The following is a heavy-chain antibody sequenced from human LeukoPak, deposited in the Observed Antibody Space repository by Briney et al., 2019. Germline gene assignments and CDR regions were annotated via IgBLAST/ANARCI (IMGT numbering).Heavy chain of an antibody. D-gene: IGHD5-12*01. CDR1: VFRDYY. V-gene: IGHV1-2*02. CDR3: ASGYSGYDLNY. J-gene: IGHJ4*02. Sequence: ASVKVSCKTSVFRDYYVNWVRHAPGQGLEWLGWINPKSGDTDYAQKFQGRVTMIRDTSISTAYMELSGLKPDDTAIYFCASGYSGYDLNYWGQGTQVTVSS. CDR2: INPKSGDT.